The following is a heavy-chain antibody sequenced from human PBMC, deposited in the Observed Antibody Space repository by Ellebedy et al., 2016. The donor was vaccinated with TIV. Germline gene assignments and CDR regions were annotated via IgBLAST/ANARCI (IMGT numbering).Heavy chain of an antibody. J-gene: IGHJ5*02. Sequence: GESLKISXAASGFTFSSYSMNWVCQAPGKGLEWVSYISSSSSTIYYADSVKGRFTISRDNAKNSLYLQMNSLRDEDTAVYYCARGPLYGDYPNWFDPWGQGTLVTVSS. V-gene: IGHV3-48*02. CDR1: GFTFSSYS. D-gene: IGHD4-17*01. CDR3: ARGPLYGDYPNWFDP. CDR2: ISSSSSTI.